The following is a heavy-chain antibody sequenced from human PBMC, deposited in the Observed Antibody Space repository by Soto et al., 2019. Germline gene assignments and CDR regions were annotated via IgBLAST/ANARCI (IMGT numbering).Heavy chain of an antibody. CDR3: ARGLPGYYGADV. D-gene: IGHD5-18*01. CDR2: IKGDASST. V-gene: IGHV3-74*01. J-gene: IGHJ6*02. Sequence: EVQLVESGGGLVQPGGSLRISCAASGFTFSSYWMHWVRQAPGKGLVWVSRIKGDASSTNYADLVKGRFIISRDSAENTLYLQMNSLRAEDTAVYYCARGLPGYYGADVWGQGTTVTDSS. CDR1: GFTFSSYW.